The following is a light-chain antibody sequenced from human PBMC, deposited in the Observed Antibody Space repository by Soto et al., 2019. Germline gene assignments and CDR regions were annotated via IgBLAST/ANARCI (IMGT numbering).Light chain of an antibody. CDR3: QQRSNWPPIT. J-gene: IGKJ5*01. CDR2: GAS. Sequence: EVVMTQSPATLSVSPWERVTLSCRASQSVRSNLAWYQQKPGQSPRLLIYGASTRATGIPARFIGSGSGTEFTLTISSLQSEDFAVYYCQQRSNWPPITFGQGTRLEIK. V-gene: IGKV3-15*01. CDR1: QSVRSN.